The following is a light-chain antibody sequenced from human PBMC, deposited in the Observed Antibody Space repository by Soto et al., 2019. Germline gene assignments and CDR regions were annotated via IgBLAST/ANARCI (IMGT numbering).Light chain of an antibody. CDR1: QSINNW. CDR2: DAS. CDR3: QQLNSYPLT. Sequence: DIQMTQSPSTLSASVGDRVAITCRASQSINNWLAWYQLKPGKAPKLLIYDASTLESGVPSRFSGSGSGTEFTLTISSLQPEDFATYYCQQLNSYPLTFGGGTKVEIK. J-gene: IGKJ4*01. V-gene: IGKV1-5*01.